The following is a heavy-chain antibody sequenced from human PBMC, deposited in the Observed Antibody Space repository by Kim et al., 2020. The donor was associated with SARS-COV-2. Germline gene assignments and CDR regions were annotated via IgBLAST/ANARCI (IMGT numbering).Heavy chain of an antibody. CDR3: AAGAAGGYNYFPLGA. CDR1: GFSFTNSA. Sequence: SVKVSCKTSGFSFTNSALQWVRQARGQRPEWIGRIVFGSERTQYAQKFQERVTITWDMSTSTAYMELSSLRSEDTAVYYCAAGAAGGYNYFPLGAWGPG. CDR2: IVFGSERT. D-gene: IGHD6-13*01. V-gene: IGHV1-58*01. J-gene: IGHJ3*01.